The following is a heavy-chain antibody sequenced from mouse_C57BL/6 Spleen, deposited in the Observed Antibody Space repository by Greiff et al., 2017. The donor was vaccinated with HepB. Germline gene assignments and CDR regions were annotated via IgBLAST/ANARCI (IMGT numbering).Heavy chain of an antibody. Sequence: QVQLQQPGTELVKPGASVKLSCKASGYTFTSYWMHWVKQRPGQGLEWIGNINPSNGGTNYNEKFKSKATLTVDKSSSTAYMQLSSLTSEDSAVYYCARNNYYGSRDYYAMDYWGQGTSVTVSS. V-gene: IGHV1-53*01. CDR1: GYTFTSYW. CDR3: ARNNYYGSRDYYAMDY. D-gene: IGHD1-1*01. J-gene: IGHJ4*01. CDR2: INPSNGGT.